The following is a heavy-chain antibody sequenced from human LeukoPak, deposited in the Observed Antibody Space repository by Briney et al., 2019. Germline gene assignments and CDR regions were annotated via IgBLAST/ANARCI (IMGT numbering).Heavy chain of an antibody. D-gene: IGHD2-15*01. CDR2: INPYSGGT. Sequence: ASVKVSCKASGYTLTGYYMHWVRQAPGQGLEWMGWINPYSGGTNYAQKFRGRVTMTRDTSISTAYMELSRLRSDDTAMYYCARDEDPYAFDIWGQGTMVTVSS. CDR3: ARDEDPYAFDI. J-gene: IGHJ3*02. CDR1: GYTLTGYY. V-gene: IGHV1-2*02.